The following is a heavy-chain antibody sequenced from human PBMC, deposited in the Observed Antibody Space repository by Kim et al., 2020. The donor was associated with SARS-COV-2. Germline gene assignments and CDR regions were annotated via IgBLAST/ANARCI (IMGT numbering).Heavy chain of an antibody. V-gene: IGHV1-46*01. Sequence: ASVKVSCKASGYTFINYYFHWVRQAPGQGLEWMGIVNPGDGDTSYTQKFQGRVTMTRVTSTSTVFMELGSLTSEDTAVYYCVGERARAQYFDLWGRGTLVTVSS. CDR1: GYTFINYY. CDR2: VNPGDGDT. CDR3: VGERARAQYFDL. J-gene: IGHJ2*01.